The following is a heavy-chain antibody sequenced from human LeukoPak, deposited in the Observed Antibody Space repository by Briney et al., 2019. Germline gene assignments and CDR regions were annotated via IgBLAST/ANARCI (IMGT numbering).Heavy chain of an antibody. J-gene: IGHJ4*02. D-gene: IGHD6-25*01. CDR1: GFAFSDYW. CDR2: IKSDESER. Sequence: GGSLRLSCVASGFAFSDYWMSWVRQAPGKGLEWVANIKSDESERFFLDSVKGRFTISRDNAKNSLFLQMNSLRGEDTAVYYCARGGTWVDYWGQGTLVTVSS. V-gene: IGHV3-7*01. CDR3: ARGGTWVDY.